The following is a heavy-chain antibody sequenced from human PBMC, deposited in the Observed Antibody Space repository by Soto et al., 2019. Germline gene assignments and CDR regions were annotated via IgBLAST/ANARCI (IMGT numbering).Heavy chain of an antibody. V-gene: IGHV1-18*01. CDR3: AREPVAGIWFDP. D-gene: IGHD6-19*01. Sequence: ASVKVSCTASGYTFTSYGISWVRQAPGQGLEWMGWINSYNGNTNYAQKLQGGVTMTTDTSTSTAYMELRSLRSDDTAVYYCAREPVAGIWFDPWGQGTLVTVSS. CDR2: INSYNGNT. J-gene: IGHJ5*02. CDR1: GYTFTSYG.